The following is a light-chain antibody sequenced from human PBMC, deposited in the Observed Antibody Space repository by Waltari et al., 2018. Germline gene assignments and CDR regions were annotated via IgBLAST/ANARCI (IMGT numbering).Light chain of an antibody. Sequence: EIVLTQSPATLSLSPGERATLSCRASQSVRNYLAWYQQKPGQAPRLLIYDASDRATGIPARFSGSGSGTDFTLTISSLEPEDFAVYYCQQRNSWPLTFGGGTKVDIK. V-gene: IGKV3-11*01. CDR2: DAS. CDR3: QQRNSWPLT. J-gene: IGKJ4*01. CDR1: QSVRNY.